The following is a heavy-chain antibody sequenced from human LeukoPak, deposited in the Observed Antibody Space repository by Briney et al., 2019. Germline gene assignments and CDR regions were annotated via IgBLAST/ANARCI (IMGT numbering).Heavy chain of an antibody. D-gene: IGHD1-26*01. CDR1: GDSISNYY. J-gene: IGHJ4*02. Sequence: SETLSLTCTVSGDSISNYYWSWIRQPPGKGLDWIGYIFYSGSTNYNPSLKSRVTMSVDTSKNQFSLKLSSVTAADTAVYYCASSAIVGATYYFDYWGQGTLVTVSS. V-gene: IGHV4-59*12. CDR3: ASSAIVGATYYFDY. CDR2: IFYSGST.